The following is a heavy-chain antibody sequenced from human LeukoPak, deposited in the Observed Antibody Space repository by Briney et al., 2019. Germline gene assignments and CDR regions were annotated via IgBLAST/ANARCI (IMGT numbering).Heavy chain of an antibody. D-gene: IGHD1-1*01. CDR3: ARAQRALDY. V-gene: IGHV3-53*01. CDR1: GFTVSTEY. J-gene: IGHJ4*02. CDR2: IGGGGTE. Sequence: GGSLRLSCAASGFTVSTEYMSWVRQAPGKGLEWVSGIGGGGTEYYADSVKGRFIISSDSSQNLVHLQMNSLTVEDTAVYYCARAQRALDYWGQGTLVTVSS.